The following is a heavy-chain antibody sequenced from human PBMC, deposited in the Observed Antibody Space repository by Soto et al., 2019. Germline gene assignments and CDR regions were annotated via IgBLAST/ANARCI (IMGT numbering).Heavy chain of an antibody. CDR3: ARVGYCSSTSCYGDYFDY. Sequence: SVKVSCKASGGTFISYAISWVRQAPGQGLEWMGGIIPIFGTANYAQKFQGRVTITADESTSTAYMELSSLRSGDTAVYYCARVGYCSSTSCYGDYFDYWGQGTLVTVSS. D-gene: IGHD2-2*01. CDR2: IIPIFGTA. J-gene: IGHJ4*02. V-gene: IGHV1-69*13. CDR1: GGTFISYA.